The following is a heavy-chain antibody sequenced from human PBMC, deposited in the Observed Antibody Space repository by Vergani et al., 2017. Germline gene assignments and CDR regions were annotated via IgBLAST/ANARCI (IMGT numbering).Heavy chain of an antibody. V-gene: IGHV3-30*03. D-gene: IGHD1-1*01. CDR1: GFTSSYYG. J-gene: IGHJ1*01. CDR2: ISYDGTQK. Sequence: QVHLVESGGGVVQPGRSLRLSCVVSGFTSSYYGMHWVRQAPGKGLEWVAVISYDGTQKYYADSVKGRFTISRDNSKITLYLQMNSLRTEDTAVYYSATKSCGTPGCQIGYFREWGQGTLVTVSS. CDR3: ATKSCGTPGCQIGYFRE.